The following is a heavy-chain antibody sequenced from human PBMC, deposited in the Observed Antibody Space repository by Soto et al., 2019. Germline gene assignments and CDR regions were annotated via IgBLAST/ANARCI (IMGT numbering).Heavy chain of an antibody. CDR3: ARSTRSGTTFDY. J-gene: IGHJ4*02. CDR1: GGSISSSNW. CDR2: IYHSGST. D-gene: IGHD4-17*01. Sequence: QVQLQESGPGLVKPSGTLSLTCAVSGGSISSSNWWSWVRQPPGKGLEWIGEIYHSGSTNYNPSLQSRITIPVDKSKNQFPLKLISVTAADTAVYSCARSTRSGTTFDYWGQGTLVTVSS. V-gene: IGHV4-4*02.